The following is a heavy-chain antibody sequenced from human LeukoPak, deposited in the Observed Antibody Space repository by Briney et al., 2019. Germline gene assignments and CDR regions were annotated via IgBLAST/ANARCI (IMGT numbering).Heavy chain of an antibody. D-gene: IGHD3-9*01. CDR2: IRTTAEGAKYA. CDR1: GFSFTDYP. Sequence: PGGSLRLSCATSGFSFTDYPMNWVRQAPGKGLEWISNIRTTAEGAKYAYYADSVKGRVTISRDDGKNTLYLHMNSLRDDDTAGYYCATDQRYAFDYWGQGILVTVSS. CDR3: ATDQRYAFDY. J-gene: IGHJ4*02. V-gene: IGHV3-48*02.